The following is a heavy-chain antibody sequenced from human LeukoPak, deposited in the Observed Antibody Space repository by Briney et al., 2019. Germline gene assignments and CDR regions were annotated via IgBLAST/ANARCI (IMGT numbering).Heavy chain of an antibody. V-gene: IGHV5-51*01. Sequence: RGESLKISCKGSGFTFTRYWIGWVRQMPGKGLEWTAIIYPGDSDTRYSPPFQGQVTISADKSISTAYLQWSSLKASDTAMYYCARAYNGYDFDYWGQGTLVTVSS. J-gene: IGHJ4*02. CDR3: ARAYNGYDFDY. CDR1: GFTFTRYW. D-gene: IGHD5-12*01. CDR2: IYPGDSDT.